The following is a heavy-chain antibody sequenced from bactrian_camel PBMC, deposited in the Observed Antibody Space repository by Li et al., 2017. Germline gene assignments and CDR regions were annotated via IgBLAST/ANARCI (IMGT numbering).Heavy chain of an antibody. CDR2: IRNNGDRT. CDR3: DADVVLDNSYRLRCG. J-gene: IGHJ4*01. V-gene: IGHV3S40*01. D-gene: IGHD1*01. Sequence: VQLVESGGGLVQPGGSLRVSCAGSGFTFSNYAMSWVRQAPGKGLEWVSDIRNNGDRTSYADSVEGRFTILFDNAKSTLYLLMNSLKPEDTAVYYCDADVVLDNSYRLRCGRGQGTQVTVS. CDR1: GFTFSNYA.